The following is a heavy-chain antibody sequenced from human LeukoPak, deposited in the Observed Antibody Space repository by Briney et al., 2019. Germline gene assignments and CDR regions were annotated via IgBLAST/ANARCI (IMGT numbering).Heavy chain of an antibody. V-gene: IGHV4-39*07. J-gene: IGHJ4*02. CDR3: ARDRSSGWYHFDY. Sequence: SETLSLTCTVSGGSISSSNYYWGWIRQPPGKGLEWIVSIYYIGSTYYNPSLKSRVTISVDTSKNQFSLKLSSVTAADTAVYYCARDRSSGWYHFDYWGQGTLVTVSS. CDR1: GGSISSSNYY. D-gene: IGHD6-19*01. CDR2: IYYIGST.